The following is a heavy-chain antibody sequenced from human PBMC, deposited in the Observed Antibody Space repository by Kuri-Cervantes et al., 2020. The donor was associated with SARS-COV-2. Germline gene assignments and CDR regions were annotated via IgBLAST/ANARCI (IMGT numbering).Heavy chain of an antibody. V-gene: IGHV1-46*01. CDR3: ARAAIPWGSGYYLYDAFDI. D-gene: IGHD3-22*01. CDR1: GYTFTSYG. Sequence: ASVKVSCKASGYTFTSYGISWVRQAPGQGLEWMGIINPSGGSTSYAQKFQGRVTMTRDTSTSTVYMELSSLRSEDTAVYYCARAAIPWGSGYYLYDAFDIWAQGTMVTVSS. J-gene: IGHJ3*02. CDR2: INPSGGST.